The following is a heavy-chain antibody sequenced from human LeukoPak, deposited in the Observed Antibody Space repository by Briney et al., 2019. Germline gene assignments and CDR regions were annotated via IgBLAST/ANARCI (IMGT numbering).Heavy chain of an antibody. J-gene: IGHJ4*02. Sequence: ASVTVSFKASGYTFTGYYMHWVRQAPGQGLGWMGRINPNSGGTNYAQKFQGRVTMTRDTSISTAYMELSRLRSDDTAVYYCARGDYLDYWGQGTLVTVSS. CDR2: INPNSGGT. CDR3: ARGDYLDY. V-gene: IGHV1-2*06. CDR1: GYTFTGYY.